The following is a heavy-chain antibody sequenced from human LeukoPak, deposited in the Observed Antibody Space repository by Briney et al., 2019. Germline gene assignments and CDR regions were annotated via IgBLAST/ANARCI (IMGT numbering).Heavy chain of an antibody. CDR2: INHSGTT. CDR1: GESFSDYY. V-gene: IGHV4-34*01. D-gene: IGHD3-10*01. CDR3: ARRYPSVRGVNLRPQEVRKYYFDY. J-gene: IGHJ4*02. Sequence: SETLSLTCAVYGESFSDYYWSWIRQPPGKGLEWIGDINHSGTTNYNPSLKSRVTMSVDTSKKHFSLKLSSVTAADTAIYYCARRYPSVRGVNLRPQEVRKYYFDYWGQGNLVTVSS.